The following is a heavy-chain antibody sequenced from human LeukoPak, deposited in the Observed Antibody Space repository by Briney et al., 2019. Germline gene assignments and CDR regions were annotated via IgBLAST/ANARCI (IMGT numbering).Heavy chain of an antibody. V-gene: IGHV1-18*01. J-gene: IGHJ4*02. CDR3: AGGGGTVTTVLWIAY. D-gene: IGHD4-17*01. CDR1: GYTFTSYG. CDR2: ISAYNGNT. Sequence: GASVKVSCKASGYTFTSYGISWVRQAPGQGLEWMGWISAYNGNTNYAQKLQGRVTMTTDTSTSTAYMELRSLRSDDTAVYYCAGGGGTVTTVLWIAYWGQGTLVTVSS.